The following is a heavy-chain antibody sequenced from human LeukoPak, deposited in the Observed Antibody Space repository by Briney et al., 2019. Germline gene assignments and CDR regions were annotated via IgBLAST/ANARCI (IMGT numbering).Heavy chain of an antibody. D-gene: IGHD7-27*01. CDR3: ARALTETDY. J-gene: IGHJ4*02. V-gene: IGHV1-2*02. CDR2: INPNSGGT. CDR1: GYTSTGYY. Sequence: ASVKVSCKASGYTSTGYYLHWVRQAPGQGLEWMGWINPNSGGTNYAQQFQDRVTMTRDTSISTAYMELSRLRSDDTAVYYCARALTETDYWGQGTLVTVSS.